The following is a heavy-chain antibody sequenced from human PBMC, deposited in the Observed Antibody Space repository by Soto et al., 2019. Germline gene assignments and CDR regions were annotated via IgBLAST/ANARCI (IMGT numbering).Heavy chain of an antibody. CDR1: GLNFDDFA. V-gene: IGHV3-9*01. CDR2: ITWNSRVL. CDR3: AKGRYDFWSPYYFDS. Sequence: GGSLRLSCVGTGLNFDDFAMHWVRQAPGKGLEWVSGITWNSRVLAYADSVKGRFTISRDNARNSLYLQMDSLRDEDTALYYCAKGRYDFWSPYYFDSWGQGTLVTAPQ. J-gene: IGHJ4*02. D-gene: IGHD3-3*01.